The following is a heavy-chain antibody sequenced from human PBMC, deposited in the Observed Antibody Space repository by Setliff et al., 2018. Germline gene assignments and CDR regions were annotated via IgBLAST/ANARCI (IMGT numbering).Heavy chain of an antibody. Sequence: ASVKVSCKTSGYTFTSFDINWVRQASGQGLEWVGWVNPNTGNAAYAQRFQGRITMTRNISISTVYMELRSLRSDDSAKYFCARKNYGGRCRTMDVWGTGTTVTVSS. J-gene: IGHJ6*03. CDR1: GYTFTSFD. D-gene: IGHD3-16*02. CDR2: VNPNTGNA. CDR3: ARKNYGGRCRTMDV. V-gene: IGHV1-8*01.